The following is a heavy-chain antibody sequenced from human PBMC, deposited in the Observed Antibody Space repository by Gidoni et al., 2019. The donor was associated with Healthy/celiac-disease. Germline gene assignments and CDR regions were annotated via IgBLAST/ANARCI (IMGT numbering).Heavy chain of an antibody. CDR1: GFPFRDYY. J-gene: IGHJ4*02. CDR2: ISSSSSYK. CDR3: ASQLRYFDWLSEDY. V-gene: IGHV3-11*06. Sequence: QVQLVESGGGLVNPGGSLRLSCAASGFPFRDYYMSWIRQAPGKGLEWVSYISSSSSYKNYADSVKGRFTISRDNAKNSLYLQMNSLRAEDTAVYYCASQLRYFDWLSEDYWGQGTLVTVSS. D-gene: IGHD3-9*01.